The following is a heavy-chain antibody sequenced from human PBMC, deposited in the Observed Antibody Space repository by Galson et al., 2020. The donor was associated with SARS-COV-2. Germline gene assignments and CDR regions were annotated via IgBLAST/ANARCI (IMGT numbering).Heavy chain of an antibody. V-gene: IGHV4-30-2*01. CDR2: IYQSGST. D-gene: IGHD4-17*01. CDR1: GDSISSGGHA. Sequence: SETLSLTCSVSGDSISSGGHAWSWIRQPPGKGLEWIGFIYQSGSTYYNSSLKSRVTMSIDRSKNQFSLELSSVTAADTALYYCARADYGDYPDYWGQGTLVTVSS. CDR3: ARADYGDYPDY. J-gene: IGHJ4*02.